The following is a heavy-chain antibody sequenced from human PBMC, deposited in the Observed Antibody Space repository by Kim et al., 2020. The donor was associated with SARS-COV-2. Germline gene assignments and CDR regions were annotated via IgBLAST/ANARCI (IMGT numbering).Heavy chain of an antibody. Sequence: YSQKFQGRVTITRDTSASIAYMELSSLRSEDTAVYYCARRGAAVATYFDYWGQGTLVTVSS. D-gene: IGHD6-19*01. CDR3: ARRGAAVATYFDY. J-gene: IGHJ4*02. V-gene: IGHV1-3*01.